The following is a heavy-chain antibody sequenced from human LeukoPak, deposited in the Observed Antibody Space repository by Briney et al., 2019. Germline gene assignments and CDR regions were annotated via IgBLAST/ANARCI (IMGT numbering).Heavy chain of an antibody. CDR3: ARDFFPIVDSTWYEIGY. CDR1: GFTFSSYA. D-gene: IGHD2-21*01. CDR2: ISSNGGST. J-gene: IGHJ4*02. Sequence: GGSLRLSCAASGFTFSSYAMHWVRQAPGKGLEYVSAISSNGGSTYYANSVKGRFTISRDNSKNTLYLQMDSLRSEDTAVYYCARDFFPIVDSTWYEIGYWGQGTLVTVSS. V-gene: IGHV3-64*01.